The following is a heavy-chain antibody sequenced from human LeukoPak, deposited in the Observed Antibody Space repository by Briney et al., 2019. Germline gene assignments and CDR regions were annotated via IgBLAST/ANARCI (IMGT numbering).Heavy chain of an antibody. D-gene: IGHD3-3*01. J-gene: IGHJ4*02. Sequence: SETLSLTCAVYGGSFSGYYWSWIRQPPGKGLEWIGEINHSGSTSYNPSLKSRVTISVDTSKNQLSLKLSSVTAADTAVYYCARGHLELRFLGRVYYFDYWGQGTLVTVSS. V-gene: IGHV4-34*01. CDR2: INHSGST. CDR3: ARGHLELRFLGRVYYFDY. CDR1: GGSFSGYY.